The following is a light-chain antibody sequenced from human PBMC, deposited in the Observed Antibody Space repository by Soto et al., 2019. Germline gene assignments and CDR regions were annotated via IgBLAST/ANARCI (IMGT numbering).Light chain of an antibody. J-gene: IGLJ3*02. CDR2: RND. V-gene: IGLV1-47*01. CDR1: NSNIGGNY. CDR3: AAWDDSLSACV. Sequence: QSVLTQPPSASGTPGQGVTISCSGSNSNIGGNYVYWYQQLPGTAPKLLIYRNDQRPSGVPDRFAGSRSGTSASLAISGLRSEDEADYYCAAWDDSLSACVFGGGTKLTVL.